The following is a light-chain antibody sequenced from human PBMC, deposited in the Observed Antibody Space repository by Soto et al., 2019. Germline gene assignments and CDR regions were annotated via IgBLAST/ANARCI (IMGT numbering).Light chain of an antibody. J-gene: IGLJ2*01. V-gene: IGLV1-51*02. CDR2: ENN. CDR1: SSNIGNKY. Sequence: QSVLTQPPSVSAAPGQKVTISCSGSSSNIGNKYVSWYQQLPGTAPKLLIYENNRRPSGIPVRFPGSKSGTSATLGITGLQTGDEADYYCGTWDSSLSAVVFGGGTKLTVL. CDR3: GTWDSSLSAVV.